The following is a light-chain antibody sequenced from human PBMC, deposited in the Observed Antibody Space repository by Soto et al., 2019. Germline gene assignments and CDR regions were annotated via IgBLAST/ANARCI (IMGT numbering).Light chain of an antibody. Sequence: DVQLTQSPSFLSASVGDRVTITCRASQGITNYLAWYQQKPGKAPKLLIFAASSLQSGVPSRFSGSRSGPDFTLTISSLQPEDFATYYCQQSYSSPPTFGQGTKVEIK. CDR2: AAS. V-gene: IGKV1-39*01. CDR1: QGITNY. J-gene: IGKJ1*01. CDR3: QQSYSSPPT.